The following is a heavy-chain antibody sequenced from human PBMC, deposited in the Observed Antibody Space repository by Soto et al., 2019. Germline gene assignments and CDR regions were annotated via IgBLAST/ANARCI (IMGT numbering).Heavy chain of an antibody. J-gene: IGHJ4*02. D-gene: IGHD3-22*01. V-gene: IGHV3-23*01. CDR3: AKLIRDTMIVVVIDY. Sequence: GGSLRLSCAASGFTLGTHAMHWVRQAPGKGLEWVSTLNINGDSTDYADSVEGRFAISRDNSKNTLYLQMNSLRAEDTAVYYCAKLIRDTMIVVVIDYWGQGTLVTVSS. CDR2: LNINGDST. CDR1: GFTLGTHA.